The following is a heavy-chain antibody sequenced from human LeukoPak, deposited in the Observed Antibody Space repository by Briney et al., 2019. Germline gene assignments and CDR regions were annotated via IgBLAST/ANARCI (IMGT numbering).Heavy chain of an antibody. Sequence: GGSLRLSCAASGFTFTDYYMSWIRQAPGKGLEWISYISSSGSTMYYADSVKGRFTISRDNAKNSLYLQMNSLRAEDTAVYYCARESYYDSSGYYYVPLDPWGQGTLVTVSS. D-gene: IGHD3-22*01. CDR1: GFTFTDYY. CDR3: ARESYYDSSGYYYVPLDP. CDR2: ISSSGSTM. J-gene: IGHJ5*02. V-gene: IGHV3-11*01.